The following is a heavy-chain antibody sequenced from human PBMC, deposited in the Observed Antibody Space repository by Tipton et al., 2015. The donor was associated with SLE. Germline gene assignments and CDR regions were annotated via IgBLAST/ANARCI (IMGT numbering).Heavy chain of an antibody. CDR2: IFASGST. V-gene: IGHV4-4*07. D-gene: IGHD1-7*01. J-gene: IGHJ3*02. CDR1: GGSISSHY. Sequence: TLSLTCTVSGGSISSHYWSWIRQPAGKGLEWIGRIFASGSTNYNPSLESRVTISLDTSKNQFSLKLTSVTAADTAVYYCVRGFDTSGTFFTFDIWGQGTMVIVSS. CDR3: VRGFDTSGTFFTFDI.